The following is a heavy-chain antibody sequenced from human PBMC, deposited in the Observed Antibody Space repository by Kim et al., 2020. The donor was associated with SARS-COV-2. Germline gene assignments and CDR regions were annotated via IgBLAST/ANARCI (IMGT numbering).Heavy chain of an antibody. CDR3: ARDITIRSDY. CDR1: GFTVSSSY. Sequence: GGSLRLSCAASGFTVSSSYMSWVRQAPGKGLEWVSVIYSGGSTYYADSVKGRFTISRDNSKNTVYLQVNSLRAEDTAVYYCARDITIRSDYWGQGTLVTVSS. V-gene: IGHV3-66*01. D-gene: IGHD1-20*01. CDR2: IYSGGST. J-gene: IGHJ4*02.